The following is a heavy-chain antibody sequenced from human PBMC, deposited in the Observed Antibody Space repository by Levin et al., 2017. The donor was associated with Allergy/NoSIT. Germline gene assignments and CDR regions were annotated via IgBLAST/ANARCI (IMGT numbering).Heavy chain of an antibody. J-gene: IGHJ4*02. V-gene: IGHV3-66*01. Sequence: GGSLRLSCAASGFTVSTSYMSWVRQAPGKGLEWVSLIHSGGNTYYADSLKGRFTISTDSSQNSLHLQMNDLRPGDTAMYYCARGSQWLVRDFDYWGQGTLVTVSS. D-gene: IGHD6-19*01. CDR1: GFTVSTSY. CDR2: IHSGGNT. CDR3: ARGSQWLVRDFDY.